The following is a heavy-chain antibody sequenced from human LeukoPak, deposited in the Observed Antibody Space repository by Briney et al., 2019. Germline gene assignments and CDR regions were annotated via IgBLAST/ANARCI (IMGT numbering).Heavy chain of an antibody. CDR1: RFTFSSYW. Sequence: GGSLRLSCAASRFTFSSYWMHWVRQAPGKGLVWVSRINSDESSISYADSVKGRFTIPRDNAKNTLYLQMNSLRAEDTAVYYCAKNTMIVANGAYYYYMDVWGKGTTVTISS. CDR3: AKNTMIVANGAYYYYMDV. CDR2: INSDESSI. D-gene: IGHD3-22*01. V-gene: IGHV3-74*01. J-gene: IGHJ6*03.